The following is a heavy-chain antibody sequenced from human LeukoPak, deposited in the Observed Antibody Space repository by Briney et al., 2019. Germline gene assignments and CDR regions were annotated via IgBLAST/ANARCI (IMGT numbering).Heavy chain of an antibody. CDR3: AREVTPYY. D-gene: IGHD2-21*02. CDR1: GFTFSSYS. J-gene: IGHJ4*02. CDR2: ISSSSSTI. Sequence: GALRLSCAASGFTFSSYSMNWVRQAPGKGLEWVSYISSSSSTIYYADSVKGRFTISRDNAKNSLYLQMNSLRAEDTAVYYCAREVTPYYWGQGTLVTVSS. V-gene: IGHV3-48*01.